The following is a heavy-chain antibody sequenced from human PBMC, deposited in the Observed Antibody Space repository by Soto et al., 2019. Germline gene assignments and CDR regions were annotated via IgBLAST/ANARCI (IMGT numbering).Heavy chain of an antibody. CDR2: IIPIFGTA. V-gene: IGHV1-69*01. CDR1: GGTFSSYA. CDR3: ARSPYYYGSGSYIY. D-gene: IGHD3-10*01. Sequence: QVQLVQSGAEVKQPGSSVKVSCKASGGTFSSYAISWVRQAPGQGLEWMVGIIPIFGTANYAKKFQGRVTITADESTSTADMELSSLRYEDTAVYYCARSPYYYGSGSYIYWGQGPLVTVSS. J-gene: IGHJ4*02.